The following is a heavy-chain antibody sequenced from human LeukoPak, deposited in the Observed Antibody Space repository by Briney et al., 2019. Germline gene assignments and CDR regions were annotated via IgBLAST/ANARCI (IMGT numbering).Heavy chain of an antibody. CDR3: VRQATWFAQIR. V-gene: IGHV4-39*01. CDR2: IYYSGTT. CDR1: GGSISSNSYY. J-gene: IGHJ4*02. D-gene: IGHD3-10*01. Sequence: SETLSLTCTVSGGSISSNSYYWGWIRQPPGKGLEWIGSIYYSGTTYYRPSLGSRVSVSIDTAKNQFSLKVNSVTAADTAVYYCVRQATWFAQIRWGQGTLVTVSS.